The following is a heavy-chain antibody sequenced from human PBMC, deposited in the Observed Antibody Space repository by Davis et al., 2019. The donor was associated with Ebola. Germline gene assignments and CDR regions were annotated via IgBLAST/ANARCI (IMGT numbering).Heavy chain of an antibody. CDR1: KFTFSNYA. V-gene: IGHV3-72*01. CDR2: SQNKAHSYTM. J-gene: IGHJ4*02. Sequence: PGGSLRLSCAASKFTFSNYAMSWVRQAPGKGLEWVGRSQNKAHSYTMEYAASVKGRFAISRDDAKKSLYLQMDSLRNEDTAVYYCVRERSSGWYDNFDFWGQGAQVIVSS. D-gene: IGHD6-19*01. CDR3: VRERSSGWYDNFDF.